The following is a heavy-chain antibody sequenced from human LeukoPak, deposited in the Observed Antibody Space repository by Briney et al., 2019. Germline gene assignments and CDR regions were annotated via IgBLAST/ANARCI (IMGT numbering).Heavy chain of an antibody. J-gene: IGHJ4*02. D-gene: IGHD6-13*01. V-gene: IGHV3-30*04. Sequence: GGSLRLSCAASGFTFSSYAMHWVRQAPGKGLEWVAVISYDGNNKYYADSVKGRFTISRDNSKNTLYLQMNSLRAEDTAVYYCAKAYSLDYWGQGTLVTVSS. CDR3: AKAYSLDY. CDR1: GFTFSSYA. CDR2: ISYDGNNK.